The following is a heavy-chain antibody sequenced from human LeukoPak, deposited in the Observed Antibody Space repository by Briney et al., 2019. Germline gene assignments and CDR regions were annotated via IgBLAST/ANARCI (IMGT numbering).Heavy chain of an antibody. V-gene: IGHV1-2*02. J-gene: IGHJ6*02. CDR2: INPNSGGT. CDR3: ARARWEPNPGLDV. CDR1: GYTFTGYY. Sequence: ASVKVSCKASGYTFTGYYMHWVQQAPGQGLEWMGWINPNSGGTNYAQKFQGRVTMTRDTSISTAYMELSRLRSDDTAVYYCARARWEPNPGLDVWGQGTTVTVSS. D-gene: IGHD4-23*01.